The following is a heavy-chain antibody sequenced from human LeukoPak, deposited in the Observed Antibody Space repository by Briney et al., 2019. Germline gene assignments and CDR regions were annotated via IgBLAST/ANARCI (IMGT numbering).Heavy chain of an antibody. CDR3: ASAYKSVRGVIIRGAY. CDR2: IYPGDSDT. J-gene: IGHJ4*02. D-gene: IGHD3-10*01. Sequence: GESLKISCKGSGYSFTSYWIGWVRQMPGKGLEWMGIIYPGDSDTRYSPSFQGQVTISADKSISTAYLQWSSLKASDTAMYYCASAYKSVRGVIIRGAYWGQGTLVTVSS. CDR1: GYSFTSYW. V-gene: IGHV5-51*01.